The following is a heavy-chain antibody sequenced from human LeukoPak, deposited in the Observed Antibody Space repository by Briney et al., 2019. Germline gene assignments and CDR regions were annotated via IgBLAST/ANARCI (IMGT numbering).Heavy chain of an antibody. CDR1: GFTVSSNY. CDR3: VTSTGQQFIPYDY. J-gene: IGHJ4*02. CDR2: IYGADAA. D-gene: IGHD6-13*01. V-gene: IGHV3-66*02. Sequence: GGSLRLSCAASGFTVSSNYMTWIRQAPGKGLEWVSLIYGADAAYYAESVRGRFMISRDNLKNTLFLQMNSLRVEGTAVYYCVTSTGQQFIPYDYWGQGTHVTVSS.